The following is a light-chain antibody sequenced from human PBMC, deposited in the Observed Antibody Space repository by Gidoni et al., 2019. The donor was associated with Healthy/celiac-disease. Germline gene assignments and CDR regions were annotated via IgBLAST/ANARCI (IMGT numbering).Light chain of an antibody. CDR2: DAS. J-gene: IGKJ2*01. CDR1: QSVSSY. V-gene: IGKV3-11*01. Sequence: EIVLTQSPATLSLSPGERATLSCRSSQSVSSYLAWYQQKPGQAPRLLIYDASNRATGIPARFIGSASGTDFTLTISSLEPEDFAVYYCQQRSNWPYTFGQXTKLEIK. CDR3: QQRSNWPYT.